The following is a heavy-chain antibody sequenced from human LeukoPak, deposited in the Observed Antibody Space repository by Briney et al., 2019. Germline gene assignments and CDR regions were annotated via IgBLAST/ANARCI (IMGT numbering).Heavy chain of an antibody. Sequence: GGSLRLSCAASGFTFSSYGMHWVRQAPGKGLEWVAVIWYDGSNKYYADSVKGRFTISRDNSKNTLYLQRNSLRAEDTAVYYCAASSSGYCDYWGQGTLVTVSS. V-gene: IGHV3-33*01. J-gene: IGHJ4*02. CDR3: AASSSGYCDY. CDR1: GFTFSSYG. CDR2: IWYDGSNK. D-gene: IGHD3-22*01.